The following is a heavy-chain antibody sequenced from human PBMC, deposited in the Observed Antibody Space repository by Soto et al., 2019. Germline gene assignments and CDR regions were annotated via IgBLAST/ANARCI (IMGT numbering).Heavy chain of an antibody. J-gene: IGHJ4*02. CDR1: GFTFSSYG. Sequence: PGGSLRLSCAASGFTFSSYGMHWVRQAPGKGLEWVAVISYDGSNKYYADSVKGRFTISRDNSKNTLYLQMNSLRAEDTAVYYCAKGLGDTAMDYWGQGTLVTVS. CDR2: ISYDGSNK. D-gene: IGHD5-18*01. CDR3: AKGLGDTAMDY. V-gene: IGHV3-30*18.